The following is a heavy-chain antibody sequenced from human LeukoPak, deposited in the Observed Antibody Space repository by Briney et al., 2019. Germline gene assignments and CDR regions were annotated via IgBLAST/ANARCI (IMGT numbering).Heavy chain of an antibody. CDR2: ISAIGGST. V-gene: IGHV3-23*01. Sequence: QAGGSLRLSCAASGFTFSSYAMSWVRQAPGKGLEWVSVISAIGGSTYYADSVKGRFTISRDNSKNTLSLQMNSLRAEDTAVYYCARVGGSNAFDIWGQGTMVIVSS. CDR1: GFTFSSYA. D-gene: IGHD1-26*01. CDR3: ARVGGSNAFDI. J-gene: IGHJ3*02.